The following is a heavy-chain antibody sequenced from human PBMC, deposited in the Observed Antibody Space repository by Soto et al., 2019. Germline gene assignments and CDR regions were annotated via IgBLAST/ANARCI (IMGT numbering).Heavy chain of an antibody. V-gene: IGHV3-53*01. D-gene: IGHD3-3*01. Sequence: PGGSLRLSCAASGRSGGSNYMSWVRQAPGKGLEWVAVIYSGGSTYYADSVQGRFTTSRDDSRNTVFLQMDRLRAEDTALYYCAIFYDFWTGPRDYWGQGILVTVSS. CDR2: IYSGGST. J-gene: IGHJ4*02. CDR3: AIFYDFWTGPRDY. CDR1: GRSGGSNY.